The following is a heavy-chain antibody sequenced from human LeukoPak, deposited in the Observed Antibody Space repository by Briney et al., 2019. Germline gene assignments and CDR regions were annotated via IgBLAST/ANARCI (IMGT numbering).Heavy chain of an antibody. J-gene: IGHJ3*02. CDR2: INHSGST. V-gene: IGHV4-34*01. CDR1: GGSFSGYY. CDR3: AKSNGYGLVDI. Sequence: SETLSLTCAVYGGSFSGYYWSWIRQPPGKGLEWIGEINHSGSTDYNPSLRSRVTISLDTSRSQFSLKLNSVTAADTAVYYCAKSNGYGLVDIWGQRTMVTVSS. D-gene: IGHD3-10*01.